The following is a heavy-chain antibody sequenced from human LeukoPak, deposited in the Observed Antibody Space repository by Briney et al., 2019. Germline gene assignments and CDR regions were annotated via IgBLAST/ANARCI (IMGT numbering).Heavy chain of an antibody. D-gene: IGHD6-13*01. V-gene: IGHV6-1*01. J-gene: IGHJ4*02. CDR2: KYYRSKWYN. CDR1: GDSVSRNTAG. CDR3: TRGRRWAAAEIVY. Sequence: SQTLSLTCAIAGDSVSRNTAGWNWIRQSPSRGLEWLGRKYYRSKWYNDIAPSVRNRINSKPATSKTQFSLQLNNVTPEDPAVYYCTRGRRWAAAEIVYWGQGTLVTVSS.